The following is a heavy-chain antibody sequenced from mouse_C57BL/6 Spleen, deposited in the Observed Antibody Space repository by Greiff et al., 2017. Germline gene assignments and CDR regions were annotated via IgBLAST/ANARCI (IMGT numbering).Heavy chain of an antibody. CDR3: ARSSYYYGSYFDD. CDR2: IHPNSGST. CDR1: GYTFTSYW. V-gene: IGHV1-64*01. J-gene: IGHJ2*01. Sequence: QVQLQQPGAELVKPGASVKLSCKASGYTFTSYWMHWVKQRPGQGLEWIGIIHPNSGSTNYNEKFKSKATLTVDKSSSTAYMQLSSLTSEDSAVYYCARSSYYYGSYFDDWGQGTTLTVSS. D-gene: IGHD1-1*01.